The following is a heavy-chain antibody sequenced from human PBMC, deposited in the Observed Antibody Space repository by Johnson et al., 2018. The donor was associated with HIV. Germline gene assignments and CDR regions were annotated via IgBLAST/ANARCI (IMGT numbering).Heavy chain of an antibody. V-gene: IGHV3-7*01. Sequence: VQLVESGGGLVKPGGSLRLSCAASGFTFSYYYVSWVRQATEKGLEWVAVMWYDGSEKYYVDSVKGRFTISRDNAKNSLYLQMNSLRAEDTAVYYCARDQTIQLWSDAFDIWGQGTMVTVSS. CDR2: MWYDGSEK. D-gene: IGHD5-18*01. J-gene: IGHJ3*02. CDR1: GFTFSYYY. CDR3: ARDQTIQLWSDAFDI.